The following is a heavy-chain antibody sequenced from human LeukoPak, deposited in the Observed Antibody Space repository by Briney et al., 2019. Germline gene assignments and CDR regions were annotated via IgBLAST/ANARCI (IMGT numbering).Heavy chain of an antibody. V-gene: IGHV1-2*02. CDR1: GYTFTGYY. Sequence: GASVKVSCKSSGYTFTGYYLHWVRQAPGQGLQCMGCINPNSGGTHYAQNFLGRVTMTRDTSIRTAYMELTSLRSDDTAVYYCARASTCSSDCYYYFDSWGQGTLVTVSS. CDR2: INPNSGGT. D-gene: IGHD2-21*02. J-gene: IGHJ4*02. CDR3: ARASTCSSDCYYYFDS.